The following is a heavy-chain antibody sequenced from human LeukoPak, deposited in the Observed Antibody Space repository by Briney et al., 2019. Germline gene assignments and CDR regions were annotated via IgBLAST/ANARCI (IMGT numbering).Heavy chain of an antibody. D-gene: IGHD3-10*01. J-gene: IGHJ4*02. CDR1: GGSISNYY. V-gene: IGHV4-4*07. CDR3: ARDLGQRAAFDY. Sequence: PSETLSLTCTVSGGSISNYYWNWIRQPAGKGLGWIGRFYTSEITNSNPSLKSRVTMSVDTSKNQFSLKLSSVTAADTAVYYCARDLGQRAAFDYWGQGTLVTVSS. CDR2: FYTSEIT.